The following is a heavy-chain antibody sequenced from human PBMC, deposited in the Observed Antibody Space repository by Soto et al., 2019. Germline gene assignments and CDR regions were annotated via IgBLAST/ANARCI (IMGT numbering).Heavy chain of an antibody. Sequence: EVQLLESGGGLVQPGGSLRLSCAASGFTFSTYAMSWVRQAPGKGLEWVSTITTSGGNTYYADSVQGRFTISRDNSKNTSYLQMNILRAEDTAVYYCAGCYCTNGVCYTNYYYYIDVWGKGTTVTVSS. J-gene: IGHJ6*03. V-gene: IGHV3-23*01. CDR2: ITTSGGNT. CDR3: AGCYCTNGVCYTNYYYYIDV. D-gene: IGHD2-8*01. CDR1: GFTFSTYA.